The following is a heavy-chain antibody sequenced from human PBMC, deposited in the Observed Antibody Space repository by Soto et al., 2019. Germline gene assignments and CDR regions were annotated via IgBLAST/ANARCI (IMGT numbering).Heavy chain of an antibody. CDR1: GYTLTELS. V-gene: IGHV1-24*01. CDR3: STDQRYDYIWGSYRYDAFDI. CDR2: FDPEDGET. D-gene: IGHD3-16*02. J-gene: IGHJ3*02. Sequence: ASVKVSCKVSGYTLTELSMHWVRQAPGKGLEWMGGFDPEDGETIYAQKFQGRVTMTEDTSTDTAYMEPSSLRSEDTAVYYCSTDQRYDYIWGSYRYDAFDIWGQGTMVTVSS.